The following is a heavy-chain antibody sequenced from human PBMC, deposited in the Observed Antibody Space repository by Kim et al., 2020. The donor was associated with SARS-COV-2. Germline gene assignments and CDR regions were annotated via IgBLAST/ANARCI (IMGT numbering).Heavy chain of an antibody. CDR2: IYYSGST. Sequence: SETLSLTCSVSGGSISSYSWSWIRQPPGKGLEWVGYIYYSGSTTYNPSLKSRVTISVDTSEKQFSLKLSSVTAADTAVYYCARMVTIFWSYGMDVWGQGTPVTVSS. J-gene: IGHJ6*02. CDR1: GGSISSYS. V-gene: IGHV4-59*13. D-gene: IGHD3-9*01. CDR3: ARMVTIFWSYGMDV.